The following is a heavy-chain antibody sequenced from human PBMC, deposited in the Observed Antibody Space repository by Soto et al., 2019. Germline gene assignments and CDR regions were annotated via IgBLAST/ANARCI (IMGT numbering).Heavy chain of an antibody. CDR1: GGTFSSYA. CDR3: ARVYYDILTGYYNDGCFDP. V-gene: IGHV1-69*01. Sequence: QVQLVQSGAEVKKPGSSVKVSCKASGGTFSSYAISWVRQAPGQGLEWMGGIIPIFGTANYAQKFQGRVTITADESTSTAYMELSSLRSENTAVYYCARVYYDILTGYYNDGCFDPWGQGTLVTVSS. CDR2: IIPIFGTA. D-gene: IGHD3-9*01. J-gene: IGHJ5*02.